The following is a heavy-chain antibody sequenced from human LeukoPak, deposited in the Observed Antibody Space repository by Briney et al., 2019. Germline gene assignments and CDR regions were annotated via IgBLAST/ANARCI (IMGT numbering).Heavy chain of an antibody. D-gene: IGHD3-3*01. Sequence: SETLSLTCTVSGGSISSSSYYWSWIRQPAGKGLEWIGRIYTSGSTNYNPSLKSRVTISVDTSKNQFFLKLSSVTAADTAVYYCARGNLGLRFLEWLQSNWFDPWGQGTLVTVSS. CDR3: ARGNLGLRFLEWLQSNWFDP. CDR2: IYTSGST. J-gene: IGHJ5*02. V-gene: IGHV4-61*02. CDR1: GGSISSSSYY.